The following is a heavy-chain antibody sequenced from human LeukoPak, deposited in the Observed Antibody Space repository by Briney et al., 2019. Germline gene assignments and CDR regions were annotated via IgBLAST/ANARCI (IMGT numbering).Heavy chain of an antibody. CDR1: GYTFTSYA. V-gene: IGHV1-3*01. J-gene: IGHJ4*02. Sequence: GASVKVSCKASGYTFTSYAMHWVRQAPGQRLEWMGWINAGNGSTKYSQKFQGRVTITRDTSASTAYMELSSLRSEDTAVYYCAGNPYSSSWLYWGQGTLVTVSS. D-gene: IGHD6-13*01. CDR3: AGNPYSSSWLY. CDR2: INAGNGST.